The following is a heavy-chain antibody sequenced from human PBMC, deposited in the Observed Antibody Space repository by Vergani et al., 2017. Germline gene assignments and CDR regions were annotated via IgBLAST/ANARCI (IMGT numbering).Heavy chain of an antibody. CDR2: VLFDGSNE. Sequence: VQLVQSGGGVVQPGGSLRLSCVASGFTFNRCGMQWVRQAPGKGLEWVAYVLFDGSNEYYADSVKGRFIVSRDNSNDALYLQMNSLRTDDTAVYYCARDLAYCHEGSCALWGQGSVVTVSS. D-gene: IGHD2-15*01. J-gene: IGHJ4*02. V-gene: IGHV3-30*02. CDR1: GFTFNRCG. CDR3: ARDLAYCHEGSCAL.